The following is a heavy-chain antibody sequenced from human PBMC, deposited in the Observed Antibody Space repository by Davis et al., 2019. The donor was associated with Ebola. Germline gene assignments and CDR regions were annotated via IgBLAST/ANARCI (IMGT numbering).Heavy chain of an antibody. J-gene: IGHJ4*02. CDR3: ARSLLWPGLLDY. D-gene: IGHD3-10*01. Sequence: PGGSLRLSCAASGLTFSSYWMSWVRQAPGKGLEWVANIKPDGSDKYYVGSVRGRFTISRDNAMNSLFLQMDSLRGEDTAVYYRARSLLWPGLLDYWGQGTLVTVSS. CDR1: GLTFSSYW. CDR2: IKPDGSDK. V-gene: IGHV3-7*01.